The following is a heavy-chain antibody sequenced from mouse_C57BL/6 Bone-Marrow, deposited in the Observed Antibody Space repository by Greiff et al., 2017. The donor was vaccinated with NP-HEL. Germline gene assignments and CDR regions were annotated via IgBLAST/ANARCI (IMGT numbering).Heavy chain of an antibody. J-gene: IGHJ4*01. CDR3: ASLRGDAMDY. Sequence: EVKLLESGGGLVQPGGSLKLSCAASGFTFSDYYMYWVRQTPEKRLEWVAYISNGGGSTYYPDTVKGRFTISRDNAKNTLYLQMSRLKSEDTAMYYCASLRGDAMDYWGQGTSVTVSS. D-gene: IGHD1-1*01. CDR2: ISNGGGST. CDR1: GFTFSDYY. V-gene: IGHV5-12*01.